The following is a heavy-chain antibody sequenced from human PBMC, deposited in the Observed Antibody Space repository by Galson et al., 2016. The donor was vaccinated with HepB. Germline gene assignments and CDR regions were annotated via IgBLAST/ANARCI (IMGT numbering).Heavy chain of an antibody. V-gene: IGHV6-1*01. CDR1: GDSVSSDTAA. CDR2: TSYRSKWYN. J-gene: IGHJ6*02. D-gene: IGHD2-15*01. Sequence: CAISGDSVSSDTAAWNWIRQSPSRGLEWLGRTSYRSKWYNDYAVSVKSRITINPDTTKNQFSLQLSSVTPEDTAVYYFAREPGHCTGNSCYSGGMDVWGQGTTVTVSS. CDR3: AREPGHCTGNSCYSGGMDV.